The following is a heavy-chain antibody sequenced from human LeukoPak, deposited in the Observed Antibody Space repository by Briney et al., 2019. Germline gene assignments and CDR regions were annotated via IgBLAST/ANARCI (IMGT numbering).Heavy chain of an antibody. D-gene: IGHD6-13*01. CDR2: IYYSGST. CDR3: ARSKGSSSLDIAMDV. CDR1: GGSISSYY. V-gene: IGHV4-59*12. J-gene: IGHJ6*02. Sequence: PSETLSLTCTVSGGSISSYYWSWIRQPPGKGLEWIGYIYYSGSTNYNPSLKSRVTISVDTSKNQLSLKLSSVTAADTAVYYCARSKGSSSLDIAMDVWGQGTTVTVSS.